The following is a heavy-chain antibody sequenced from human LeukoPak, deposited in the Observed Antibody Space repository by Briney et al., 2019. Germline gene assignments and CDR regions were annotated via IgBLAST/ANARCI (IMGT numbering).Heavy chain of an antibody. CDR2: ISGSGGST. V-gene: IGHV3-23*01. D-gene: IGHD2-2*01. J-gene: IGHJ4*02. CDR3: AKACSNTSWYHNC. CDR1: GFTFSSYA. Sequence: PGGSLRLSCAASGFTFSSYAMSWLRQAPGKGLEWVSAISGSGGSTYYADSVKGRFTISRDNSKNTLYLQMNSRSAEDTAVYYCAKACSNTSWYHNCWRQGTLVTVSS.